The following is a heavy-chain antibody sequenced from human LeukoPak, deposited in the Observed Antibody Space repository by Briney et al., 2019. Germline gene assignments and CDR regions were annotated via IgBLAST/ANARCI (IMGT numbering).Heavy chain of an antibody. V-gene: IGHV4-30-4*08. CDR3: ARGRYYGDYIDY. J-gene: IGHJ4*02. CDR1: GASIMRGDYY. CDR2: HYYSGTT. Sequence: PSETLSLTCIVSGASIMRGDYYWSWLRQAPGKGLGWIGYHYYSGTTNYSPSLKSRVDISIDTFRNQFSLRLTSVTAADTAVYYCARGRYYGDYIDYWGQGALVTVSS. D-gene: IGHD4-17*01.